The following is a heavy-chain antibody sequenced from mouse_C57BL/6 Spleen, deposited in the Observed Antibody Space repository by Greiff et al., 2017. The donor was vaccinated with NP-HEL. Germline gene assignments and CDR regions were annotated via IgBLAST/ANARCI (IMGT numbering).Heavy chain of an antibody. J-gene: IGHJ4*01. Sequence: VKLQQPGAELVKPGASVKLSCKASGYTFTSYWMHWVKQRPGQGLEWIGMIHPNSGSTNYNEKFKSKATLTVDKSSSTAYMQLSSLTSEDSAVYYCARGLLSPYAMDYWGQGTSVTVSS. CDR1: GYTFTSYW. CDR3: ARGLLSPYAMDY. CDR2: IHPNSGST. V-gene: IGHV1-64*01. D-gene: IGHD2-10*01.